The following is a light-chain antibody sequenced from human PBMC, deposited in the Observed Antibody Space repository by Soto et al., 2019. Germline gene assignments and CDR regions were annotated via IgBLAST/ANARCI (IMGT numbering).Light chain of an antibody. CDR2: GAS. CDR3: QQYGSSHGYT. J-gene: IGKJ2*01. CDR1: QSVSSSY. V-gene: IGKV3-20*01. Sequence: EIVLTQSPGTLSLSPGERATLSCRASQSVSSSYLAWYQQKPGQAPRLLLYGASSRATGIPDRFSGSGSGTDFTLTISRLEPEDFAVYYCQQYGSSHGYTFGQETKLEIK.